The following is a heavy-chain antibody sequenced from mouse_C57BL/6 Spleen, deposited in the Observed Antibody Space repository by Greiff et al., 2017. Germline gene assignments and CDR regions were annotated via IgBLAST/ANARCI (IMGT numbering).Heavy chain of an antibody. CDR2: IDPSDSYT. CDR3: ARRGSGHVWFAY. J-gene: IGHJ3*01. D-gene: IGHD3-2*02. V-gene: IGHV1-69*01. CDR1: GYTFTSYW. Sequence: VQLQQPGAELVMPGASVKLSCKASGYTFTSYWMHWVKQRPGPGLEWIGEIDPSDSYTNYNQKFKGKSTLTVDKSSSTAYMQLSSLTSEDSAVYYCARRGSGHVWFAYWGQGTLVTVSA.